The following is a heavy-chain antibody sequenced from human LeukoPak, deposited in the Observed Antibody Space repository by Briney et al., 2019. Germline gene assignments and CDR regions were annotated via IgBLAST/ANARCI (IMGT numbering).Heavy chain of an antibody. CDR2: FDPEDGET. V-gene: IGHV1-24*01. CDR3: ATEGRLKDIVVVPAAYFDY. J-gene: IGHJ4*02. Sequence: ASVKVSCKVSGYTLTELSMHWVRQAPGKGLEWMGGFDPEDGETIYAQKFQGRVTMTEDTSTDTAYMELSSLRSEDTAVYYCATEGRLKDIVVVPAAYFDYWGQGTLVTVSS. D-gene: IGHD2-2*01. CDR1: GYTLTELS.